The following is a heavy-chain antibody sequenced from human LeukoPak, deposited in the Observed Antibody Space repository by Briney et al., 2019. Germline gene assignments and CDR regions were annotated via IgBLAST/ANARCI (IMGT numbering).Heavy chain of an antibody. CDR3: AREGWTVAGPDY. J-gene: IGHJ4*02. Sequence: ASVKVSCKASGYTFTSYAMHWVRQAPGQRLEWMGWINAGNGNTKYSQKFQGRVTITRDTSASTAYMELSSLRSEDTAVYYCAREGWTVAGPDYWGQGTLVTVSS. CDR2: INAGNGNT. D-gene: IGHD6-19*01. V-gene: IGHV1-3*01. CDR1: GYTFTSYA.